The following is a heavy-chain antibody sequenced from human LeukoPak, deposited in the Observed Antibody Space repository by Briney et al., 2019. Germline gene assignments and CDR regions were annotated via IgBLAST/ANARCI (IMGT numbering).Heavy chain of an antibody. CDR2: ISGSGDST. CDR1: GFTVSSYY. V-gene: IGHV3-23*01. J-gene: IGHJ3*02. CDR3: AKESVPPI. Sequence: GGSLRLSCAASGFTVSSYYMTWVRHAPGKGLEWVSGISGSGDSTYYADSVKGRFTISRDNSKNTVHLQMNSLRAEDTAIYYCAKESVPPIWGQGTMVTVSS. D-gene: IGHD2-2*01.